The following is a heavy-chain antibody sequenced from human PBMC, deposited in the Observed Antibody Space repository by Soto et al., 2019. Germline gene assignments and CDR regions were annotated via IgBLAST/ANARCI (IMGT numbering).Heavy chain of an antibody. Sequence: EVQLVESAGDLIQPGGSLRLSCAASGFTFSGHWMHWVRQVPGKGLEWVSRINTDGGSSAYADSVKGRFTISRDNAKNTLYLQMNGLRAEDTAVYYCAREAGYCSRTSCYRRAFDTWGQGTTVTVS. J-gene: IGHJ3*02. CDR2: INTDGGSS. V-gene: IGHV3-74*03. D-gene: IGHD2-2*01. CDR3: AREAGYCSRTSCYRRAFDT. CDR1: GFTFSGHW.